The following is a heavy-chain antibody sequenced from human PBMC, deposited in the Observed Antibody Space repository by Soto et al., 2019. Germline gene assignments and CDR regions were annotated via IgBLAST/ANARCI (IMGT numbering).Heavy chain of an antibody. J-gene: IGHJ6*02. CDR2: INAGNGNT. V-gene: IGHV1-3*01. CDR3: AREGGGCSSTSCSHYYYYGMDV. Sequence: QVQLVQSGAEVKKPGASVKVSCKASGYTFTSYAMHWVHQAPGQRLEWMGWINAGNGNTKYSQKFQGRVTITRDTSASTAYMELSSLRSEDTAVYYCAREGGGCSSTSCSHYYYYGMDVWGQGTTVTVSS. CDR1: GYTFTSYA. D-gene: IGHD2-2*01.